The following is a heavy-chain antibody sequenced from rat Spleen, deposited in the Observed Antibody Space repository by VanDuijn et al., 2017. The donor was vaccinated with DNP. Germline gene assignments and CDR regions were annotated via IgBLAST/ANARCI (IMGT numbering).Heavy chain of an antibody. D-gene: IGHD3-8*01. CDR2: ISSGGST. CDR1: GFSLTSYG. Sequence: QVQLKESGPGLVQPSQTLSLTCTVSGFSLTSYGVSWVRQPPGKGLEWIAAISSGGSTYYNSALKSRLSISRDTSKSQVFLKMNSLQTEDTAIYFCTRVYGYPLMDAWGQGTSVTVSS. V-gene: IGHV2S12*01. CDR3: TRVYGYPLMDA. J-gene: IGHJ4*01.